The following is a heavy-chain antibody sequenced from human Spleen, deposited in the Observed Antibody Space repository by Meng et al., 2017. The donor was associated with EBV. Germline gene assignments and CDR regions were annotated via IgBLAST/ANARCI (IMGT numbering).Heavy chain of an antibody. D-gene: IGHD3-10*02. J-gene: IGHJ5*02. Sequence: QTRESGPGLGKPPETLSLTCDVSGGSITTGGYSWSWIRQPPGKGLEWIGYIYHDGSAYYNPSLRSRVTISEDRSKTQFSLKLSSVTAADTAVYYCARGGQYYYVNWFDPWGQGTLVTVSS. CDR1: GGSITTGGYS. V-gene: IGHV4-30-2*01. CDR3: ARGGQYYYVNWFDP. CDR2: IYHDGSA.